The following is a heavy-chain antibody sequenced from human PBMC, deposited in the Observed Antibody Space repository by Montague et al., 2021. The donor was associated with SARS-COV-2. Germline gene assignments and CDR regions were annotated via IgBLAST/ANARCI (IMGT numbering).Heavy chain of an antibody. CDR2: IYYSGST. Sequence: SETLSLTCTVSGGSISSSSYYWGWIRQPPGKGLEWIGSIYYSGSTYYNPSLKSRVTISVDTSKNQFSLKLSSVTAADTAVYYCARGTLLRYFDWLLSYHFDYWGQGTLVTVSS. CDR3: ARGTLLRYFDWLLSYHFDY. J-gene: IGHJ4*02. V-gene: IGHV4-39*01. CDR1: GGSISSSSYY. D-gene: IGHD3-9*01.